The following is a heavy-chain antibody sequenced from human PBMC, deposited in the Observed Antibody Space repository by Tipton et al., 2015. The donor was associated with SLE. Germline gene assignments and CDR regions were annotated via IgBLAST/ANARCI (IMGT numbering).Heavy chain of an antibody. CDR1: GGSFSGYY. CDR3: ARRSLLAVPK. Sequence: LRLSCAVYGGSFSGYYWNWIRQPPGKGLEWIGEINHSGSTNYNPSLKSRATISADTSKNLFSLKLSSVTAADMAVYYCARRSLLAVPKWGQGTLVTVSS. CDR2: INHSGST. D-gene: IGHD6-19*01. J-gene: IGHJ4*02. V-gene: IGHV4-34*01.